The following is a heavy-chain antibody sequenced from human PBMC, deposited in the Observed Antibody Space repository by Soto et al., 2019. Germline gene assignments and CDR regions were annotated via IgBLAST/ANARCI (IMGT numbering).Heavy chain of an antibody. CDR1: GFTFSSYA. J-gene: IGHJ3*02. V-gene: IGHV3-23*01. CDR3: VRDRGYPDSFDI. Sequence: PGGSLRLSCAASGFTFSSYAMSWVRQAPGKGLEWVSAISGSGGSTDYADSVKGRLTISRDNAKNTLYLQMNSLRVEDTAVYFCVRDRGYPDSFDIWGPGTLVTVSS. D-gene: IGHD3-10*01. CDR2: ISGSGGST.